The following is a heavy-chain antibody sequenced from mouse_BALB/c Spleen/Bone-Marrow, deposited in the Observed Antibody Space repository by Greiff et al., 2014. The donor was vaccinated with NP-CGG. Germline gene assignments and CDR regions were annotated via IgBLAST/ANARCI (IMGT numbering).Heavy chain of an antibody. V-gene: IGHV1-7*01. CDR1: GYTFTSYW. CDR2: INPSTGYT. J-gene: IGHJ4*01. CDR3: ARPENYDAMDY. Sequence: VQLQQSGAELAKPGASVKMSCKASGYTFTSYWMHWVKQRPGQGLEWIGYINPSTGYTEYNQKFKDEATLTADKSSSTAYMQLSSLTSEDSAVYYCARPENYDAMDYWGQGTSVTVSS.